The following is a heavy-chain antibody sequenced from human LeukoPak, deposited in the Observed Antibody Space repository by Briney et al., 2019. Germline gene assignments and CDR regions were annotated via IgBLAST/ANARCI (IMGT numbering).Heavy chain of an antibody. Sequence: SVTVSCKASRGTFSSYAISWVRQPPGQGLEGMGGIIPIFGTANYEQTFQGTVTFTTDESTSTAYMELSSLRSEATAVYYCARESVRIAAAERGYFDYWGQGTLVTVSS. V-gene: IGHV1-69*05. CDR2: IIPIFGTA. CDR3: ARESVRIAAAERGYFDY. CDR1: RGTFSSYA. D-gene: IGHD6-13*01. J-gene: IGHJ4*02.